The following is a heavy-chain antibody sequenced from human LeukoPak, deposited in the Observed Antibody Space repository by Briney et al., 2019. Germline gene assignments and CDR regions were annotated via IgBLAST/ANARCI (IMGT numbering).Heavy chain of an antibody. D-gene: IGHD3-3*01. CDR3: ARGSTIFGVVDYYYYYGMDV. J-gene: IGHJ6*02. CDR2: INHSGST. CDR1: GGSISSGDYY. Sequence: SQTLSLTCTVSGGSISSGDYYWSWIRQPPGKGLEWIGEINHSGSTNYNPSLKSRVTISVDTSKNQFSLKLSSVTAADTAVYYCARGSTIFGVVDYYYYYGMDVWGQGTTVTVSS. V-gene: IGHV4-30-4*08.